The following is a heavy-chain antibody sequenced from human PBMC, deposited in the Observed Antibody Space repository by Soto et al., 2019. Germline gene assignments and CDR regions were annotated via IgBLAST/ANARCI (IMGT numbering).Heavy chain of an antibody. CDR2: ISYDGRNK. J-gene: IGHJ6*02. CDR1: GFTFSSYA. CDR3: ASYRRINMVRGGQYYYGTDA. D-gene: IGHD3-10*01. Sequence: GGSLRLSCAASGFTFSSYAMHWVRQAPGEGLEWVAVISYDGRNKYYADSVKGRFTISRDNSKNTLYLQMNSLREEDTAGYYCASYRRINMVRGGQYYYGTDAWGPGTTVTVSS. V-gene: IGHV3-30*04.